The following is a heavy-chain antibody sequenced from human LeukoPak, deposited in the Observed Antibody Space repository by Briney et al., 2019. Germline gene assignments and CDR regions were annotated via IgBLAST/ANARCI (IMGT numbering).Heavy chain of an antibody. J-gene: IGHJ4*02. V-gene: IGHV3-7*01. Sequence: PGGSLRLSCAASGFTFSSYWMSWARQAPGKGLDWVANIKQDGSEKYYVDSVKGRFTISRDNAKNSLYLQMNSLRAEDTAVYYCAREEQWLVTHFDYWGQGTLVTVSS. CDR1: GFTFSSYW. CDR3: AREEQWLVTHFDY. CDR2: IKQDGSEK. D-gene: IGHD6-19*01.